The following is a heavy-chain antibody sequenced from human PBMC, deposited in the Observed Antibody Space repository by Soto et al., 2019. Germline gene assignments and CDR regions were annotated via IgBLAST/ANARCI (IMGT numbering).Heavy chain of an antibody. Sequence: ASVKVSWKASGYTFTGYYMHWVRQAPGQGLEWMGWINPNSGGTNYAQKFQGRVTMTRDTSISTAYMELSRLRSDDTAVYYCARERPGDDAFDIWGQGTMVTVSS. CDR2: INPNSGGT. J-gene: IGHJ3*02. D-gene: IGHD3-10*01. CDR3: ARERPGDDAFDI. V-gene: IGHV1-2*02. CDR1: GYTFTGYY.